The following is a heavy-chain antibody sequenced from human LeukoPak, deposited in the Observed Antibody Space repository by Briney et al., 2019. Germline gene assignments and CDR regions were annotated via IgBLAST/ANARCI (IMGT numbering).Heavy chain of an antibody. D-gene: IGHD6-19*01. CDR2: MNPNSGNT. Sequence: GASVKVSCKASGYTFTSYDINWVRQATGQGLEWMGWMNPNSGNTGYAQKFQGRVTMTRDTSISTAYMELSRLRSDDTAVYYCATTPTQWLVPPSYYYGMDVWGQGTTVTVSS. J-gene: IGHJ6*02. CDR3: ATTPTQWLVPPSYYYGMDV. CDR1: GYTFTSYD. V-gene: IGHV1-8*01.